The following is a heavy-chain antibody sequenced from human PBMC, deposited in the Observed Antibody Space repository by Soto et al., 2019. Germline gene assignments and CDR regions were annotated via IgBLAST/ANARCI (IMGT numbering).Heavy chain of an antibody. CDR1: GYTFTSYG. CDR2: ISAYNGNT. D-gene: IGHD6-13*01. CDR3: ARMGRSILAAXSRYYYXGMDV. J-gene: IGHJ6*02. V-gene: IGHV1-18*04. Sequence: GASVKVSCKASGYTFTSYGISWVRQAPGQGLEWMGWISAYNGNTNYAQKLQGRVTMTTDTSTSTAYMELRSLRSDDTAVYYCARMGRSILAAXSRYYYXGMDVWGQGTTVTVSS.